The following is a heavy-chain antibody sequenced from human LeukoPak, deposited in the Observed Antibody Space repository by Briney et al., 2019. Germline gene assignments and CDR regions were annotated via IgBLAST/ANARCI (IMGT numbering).Heavy chain of an antibody. CDR2: INPSGGST. Sequence: ASVKVSCKASGYTFTSYYMHWVRQAPGQGLEWMGIINPSGGSTSYAQKFQGRVTMTRDTSTSTVYMELSSLRSEDTAVYYCARERAVAGTSDYYYYGMDDWGQGTTVTVSS. D-gene: IGHD6-19*01. J-gene: IGHJ6*02. V-gene: IGHV1-46*01. CDR3: ARERAVAGTSDYYYYGMDD. CDR1: GYTFTSYY.